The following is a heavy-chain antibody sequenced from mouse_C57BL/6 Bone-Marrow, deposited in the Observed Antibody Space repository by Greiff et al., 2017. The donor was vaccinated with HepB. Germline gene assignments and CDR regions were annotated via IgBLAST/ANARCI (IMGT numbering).Heavy chain of an antibody. V-gene: IGHV1-59*01. CDR2: IDPSDSST. J-gene: IGHJ2*01. CDR3: ERKGLYDYDGVDY. CDR1: GYTFTSYW. D-gene: IGHD2-4*01. Sequence: VQLQQPGAELVRPGTSVKLSCKASGYTFTSYWMHWVKQRPGQGLEWIGVIDPSDSSTNYNQKFKGKATLTVDTSSSTAYMQLSSLTSEDSAVYYWERKGLYDYDGVDYWGQGTTLTVSS.